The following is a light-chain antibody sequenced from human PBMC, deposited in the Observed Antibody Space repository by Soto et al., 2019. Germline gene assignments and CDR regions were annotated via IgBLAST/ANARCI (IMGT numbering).Light chain of an antibody. J-gene: IGKJ1*01. CDR2: GAS. CDR1: QSVSTSY. V-gene: IGKV3-20*01. Sequence: EIVLTQSPGTLSLSPGERATLSCRASQSVSTSYLAWYQQKPGQAPRLLIYGASSRATGIPDRFSGSGSETDFTLTISRLEPADFAVYYCQQFGGSTRTFGQGTKVEI. CDR3: QQFGGSTRT.